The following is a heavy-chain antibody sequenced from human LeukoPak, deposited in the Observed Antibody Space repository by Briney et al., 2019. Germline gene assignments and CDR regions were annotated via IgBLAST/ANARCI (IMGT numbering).Heavy chain of an antibody. V-gene: IGHV1-2*02. J-gene: IGHJ6*02. CDR2: INPNSGGT. D-gene: IGHD2-2*01. CDR1: GYTFTGYY. Sequence: RASVKVSCKASGYTFTGYYMHWVRQAPGQGLEWMGWINPNSGGTNYAQKFQGRVTMTRDTSISTAYMELSRLRSDDTAVYYCARDRLGYCSSTSCYGFNGMDVWGQGTTVTVSS. CDR3: ARDRLGYCSSTSCYGFNGMDV.